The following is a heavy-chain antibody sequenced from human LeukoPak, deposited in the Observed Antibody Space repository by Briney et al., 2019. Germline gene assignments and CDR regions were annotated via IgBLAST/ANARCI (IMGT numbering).Heavy chain of an antibody. Sequence: PGGSLRLSCAASGFTFSSYAMSWVRQAPGKGLEWVSAISGSGGSTYYADSVKGRFTISRDNSKNTLYLQMGSLRAEDMAVYYCARDQGHTGSYNDYWGQRTLVTVSS. CDR1: GFTFSSYA. CDR2: ISGSGGST. V-gene: IGHV3-23*01. J-gene: IGHJ4*02. CDR3: ARDQGHTGSYNDY. D-gene: IGHD3-10*01.